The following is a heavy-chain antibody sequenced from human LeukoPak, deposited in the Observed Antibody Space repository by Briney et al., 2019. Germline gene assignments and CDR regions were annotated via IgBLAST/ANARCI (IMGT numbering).Heavy chain of an antibody. CDR3: VINLRGTADY. D-gene: IGHD1-1*01. Sequence: GASVKVSCKASGYTFTSYDINWVRQATGQGLEWMEWMNPNSGNTGYAQKFQGRVTITRNTSISTAYMELSSLRSEDTAVYYCVINLRGTADYWGQGTLVTVSS. J-gene: IGHJ4*02. CDR1: GYTFTSYD. V-gene: IGHV1-8*03. CDR2: MNPNSGNT.